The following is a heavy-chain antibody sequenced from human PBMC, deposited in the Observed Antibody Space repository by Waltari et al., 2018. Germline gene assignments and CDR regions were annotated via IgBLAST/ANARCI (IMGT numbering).Heavy chain of an antibody. D-gene: IGHD1-26*01. J-gene: IGHJ2*01. CDR2: VYSSGST. CDR1: GASIDSGSYN. Sequence: QLQLQESGPGLVRPSDTMSLTGSGPGASIDSGSYNWGWISQPPGKGLEWIGNVYSSGSTYYNPSLKTRVAISVDKSTNIFSLTLSSVTAADTAVYYCARREATDYWFFDLWGRGTLVTVSS. CDR3: ARREATDYWFFDL. V-gene: IGHV4-39*02.